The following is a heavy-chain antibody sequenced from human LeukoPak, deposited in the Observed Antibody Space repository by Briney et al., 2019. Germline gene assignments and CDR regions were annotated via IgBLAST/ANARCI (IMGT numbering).Heavy chain of an antibody. Sequence: GGSLSLSCAASGFTFSSYSMNWVRQAPGKGLGWVSSISSSSSYIYYADSVKGRFTISRDNAKNSLYLQMNSLRAEDTAVYYCARGGSSWDCDYWGQGTLVTVSS. CDR3: ARGGSSWDCDY. V-gene: IGHV3-21*01. D-gene: IGHD6-13*01. J-gene: IGHJ4*02. CDR2: ISSSSSYI. CDR1: GFTFSSYS.